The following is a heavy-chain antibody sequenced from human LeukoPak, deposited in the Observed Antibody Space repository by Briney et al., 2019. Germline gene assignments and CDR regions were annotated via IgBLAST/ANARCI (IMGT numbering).Heavy chain of an antibody. V-gene: IGHV3-21*01. J-gene: IGHJ3*02. CDR1: GFTFSSYS. Sequence: GGSLRLSCAASGFTFSSYSMNWVRQAPGKGVEWVSSISSSSSYIYYADSVKGRFTISRDNAKNSLYLQMNSLRAEDTAVYYCARESSPEDAFDIWGQGTMVTVSS. CDR3: ARESSPEDAFDI. CDR2: ISSSSSYI.